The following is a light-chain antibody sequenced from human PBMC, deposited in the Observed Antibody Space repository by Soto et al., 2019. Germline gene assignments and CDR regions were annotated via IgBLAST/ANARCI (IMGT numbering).Light chain of an antibody. CDR2: EGS. Sequence: QSALTQPASVSGSPGQSITISCTGTSSDVGSYNLVSWYQQYPGKAPKLMIYEGSKRPSGVSNRFSGSKSGNTASLTISGRQAEEEADDYCCSYAGSSTLVFGGGTKLTVL. V-gene: IGLV2-23*01. CDR3: CSYAGSSTLV. J-gene: IGLJ2*01. CDR1: SSDVGSYNL.